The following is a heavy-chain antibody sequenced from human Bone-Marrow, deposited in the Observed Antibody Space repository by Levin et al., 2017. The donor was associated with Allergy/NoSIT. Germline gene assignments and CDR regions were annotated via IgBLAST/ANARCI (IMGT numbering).Heavy chain of an antibody. CDR3: AKLTGWYGWFDS. Sequence: GESLKISCAVSGFSVSSTSLAWVRQAPGKGLEWVSTFYSGDRTFYADSVKGRFTISRDTSKNTVYLQMDSLRGDDTAVYYCAKLTGWYGWFDSWGQGTLVTVSS. V-gene: IGHV3-53*01. CDR2: FYSGDRT. D-gene: IGHD6-19*01. J-gene: IGHJ5*01. CDR1: GFSVSSTS.